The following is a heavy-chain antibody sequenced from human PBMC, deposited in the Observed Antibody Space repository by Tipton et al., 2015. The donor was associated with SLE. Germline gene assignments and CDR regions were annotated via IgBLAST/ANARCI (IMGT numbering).Heavy chain of an antibody. J-gene: IGHJ4*02. CDR1: GASMRSGNSF. CDR3: ARDSRIAGSSALFDY. V-gene: IGHV4-31*03. CDR2: ISYTGST. Sequence: LRLSCTVSGASMRSGNSFWSWIRQHPGKGLEWIGYISYTGSTYYNPSLQSRVTMSLDTSKNQFSLKLSSVTAADTAVYYCARDSRIAGSSALFDYWGQGTLVTVSS. D-gene: IGHD6-6*01.